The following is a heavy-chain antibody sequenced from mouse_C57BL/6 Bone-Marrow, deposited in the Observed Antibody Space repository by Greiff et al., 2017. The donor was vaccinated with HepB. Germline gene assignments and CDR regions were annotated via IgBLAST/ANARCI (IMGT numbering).Heavy chain of an antibody. J-gene: IGHJ4*01. CDR2: INPGSGGT. V-gene: IGHV1-54*01. CDR1: GYAFTNYL. CDR3: ERSVVGAMDY. D-gene: IGHD1-1*01. Sequence: QVQLQQSGAELVRPGPSVKVSCKASGYAFTNYLIEWVKQRPGQGLEWIGVINPGSGGTNYNEKFKGKATLTADKSSSTAYMQLSSLTSEDSAVYFCERSVVGAMDYWGQGTSVTVSS.